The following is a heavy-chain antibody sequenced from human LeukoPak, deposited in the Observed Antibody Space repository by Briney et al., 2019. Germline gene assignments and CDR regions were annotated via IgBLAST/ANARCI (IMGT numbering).Heavy chain of an antibody. D-gene: IGHD5-18*01. CDR2: MNPNSGNT. CDR1: GSTFTSYD. Sequence: ASVKVSCKASGSTFTSYDINWVRQATGQGLEWMGWMNPNSGNTGYAQKFQGRVTITRNTSISTAYMELSSLRSEDTAVYYCARGRHRAARDFQHWGQGTLVTVSS. V-gene: IGHV1-8*03. CDR3: ARGRHRAARDFQH. J-gene: IGHJ1*01.